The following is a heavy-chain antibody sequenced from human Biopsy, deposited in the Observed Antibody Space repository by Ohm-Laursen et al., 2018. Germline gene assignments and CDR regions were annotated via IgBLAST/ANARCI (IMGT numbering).Heavy chain of an antibody. CDR2: IFYSGPT. Sequence: GTLSLPCPVSGASVNTFDFYWARIRQPPGKGLEWIGHIFYSGPTKYNPSLQSRVRLSLDTANNQFSLTLRSVSVAGTATYYCARAYYYGAGSFYSPWMEVWGQGTTVSVS. J-gene: IGHJ6*02. V-gene: IGHV4-61*08. D-gene: IGHD3-10*01. CDR3: ARAYYYGAGSFYSPWMEV. CDR1: GASVNTFDFY.